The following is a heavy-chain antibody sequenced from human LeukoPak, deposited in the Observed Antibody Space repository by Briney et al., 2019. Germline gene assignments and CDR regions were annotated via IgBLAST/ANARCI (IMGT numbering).Heavy chain of an antibody. J-gene: IGHJ4*02. V-gene: IGHV4-59*08. CDR2: ISNSGSI. CDR3: ASRITFGGVNPLDY. Sequence: PSETLSLTCTVSGGSISTYYWNWIRQPPGKGLEWIGYISNSGSISYSPSLKSRVTISVDTCKNQFSLKLSSVTAADTAVYYCASRITFGGVNPLDYWGQGTLVTVSS. CDR1: GGSISTYY. D-gene: IGHD3-16*01.